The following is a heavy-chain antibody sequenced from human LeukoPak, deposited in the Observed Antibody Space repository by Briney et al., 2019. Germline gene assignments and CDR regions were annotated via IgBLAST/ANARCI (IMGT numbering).Heavy chain of an antibody. CDR3: ARDMAYYDILTGQMDY. V-gene: IGHV1-2*06. CDR2: LNPNRGGT. J-gene: IGHJ4*02. CDR1: GYTFTGYY. Sequence: PSVKVSCKASGYTFTGYYMHWVRQAPGQGLEWMGRLNPNRGGTNYAQKFQGRVTMTRDTYISTAYMELSRLRSDDTAVYYCARDMAYYDILTGQMDYWGQGTLVTVSS. D-gene: IGHD3-9*01.